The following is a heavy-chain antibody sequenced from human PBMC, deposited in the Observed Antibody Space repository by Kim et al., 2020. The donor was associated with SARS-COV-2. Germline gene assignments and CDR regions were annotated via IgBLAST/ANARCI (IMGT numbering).Heavy chain of an antibody. J-gene: IGHJ4*02. D-gene: IGHD1-26*01. CDR2: FYHAGST. CDR3: AMARGFWELFF. Sequence: SETLSLTCAVSDASITNTNYYCAWVRQPPGKGLEWIGSFYHAGSTSYSPSLKSRVTISVDTSKNQFSLTLNSVTAADTAVYFCAMARGFWELFFWGQGTLVTVSS. V-gene: IGHV4-39*01. CDR1: DASITNTNYY.